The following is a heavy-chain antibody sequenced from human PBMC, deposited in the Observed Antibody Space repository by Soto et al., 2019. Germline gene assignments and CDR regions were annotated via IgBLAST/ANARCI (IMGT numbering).Heavy chain of an antibody. CDR1: GFTFSSYW. CDR2: IKQDGSEK. D-gene: IGHD1-26*01. J-gene: IGHJ4*02. CDR3: ARDSEGAAYDY. V-gene: IGHV3-7*05. Sequence: GGSLRLSCAASGFTFSSYWMSWVRQAPGKGLEWVANIKQDGSEKYYVDSVKGRFTISRDNAKNSLYLQMNSLRAEETAVYYGARDSEGAAYDYWGQVNLVTVSS.